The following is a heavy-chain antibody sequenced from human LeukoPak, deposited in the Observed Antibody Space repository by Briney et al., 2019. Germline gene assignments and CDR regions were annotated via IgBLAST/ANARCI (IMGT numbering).Heavy chain of an antibody. CDR1: GGSISSSSYY. CDR3: ARGYLVGATHFDY. CDR2: INHSGST. V-gene: IGHV4-39*06. J-gene: IGHJ4*02. Sequence: SETLSLTCTVSGGSISSSSYYWGWIRQPPGKGLEWIGEINHSGSTNYNPSLKNQVTISVDTSKNQFPLKLSSVTAADTAVYYGARGYLVGATHFDYWGQGTLVTVSS. D-gene: IGHD1-26*01.